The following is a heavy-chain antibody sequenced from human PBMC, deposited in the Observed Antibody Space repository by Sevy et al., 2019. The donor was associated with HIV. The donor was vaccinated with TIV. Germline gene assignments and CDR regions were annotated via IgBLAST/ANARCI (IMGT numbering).Heavy chain of an antibody. J-gene: IGHJ4*02. CDR1: GFAFSIYI. V-gene: IGHV3-23*01. Sequence: GGSLRLSCAASGFAFSIYIMSWVRQAPGKGLEWVSTLSFGCGKINYADSVKGRFTISRDNSKSSVYLQMNNVRVEDTAVYYCAREGCTKPHDYWGQGTLVTVSS. CDR2: LSFGCGKI. D-gene: IGHD2-8*01. CDR3: AREGCTKPHDY.